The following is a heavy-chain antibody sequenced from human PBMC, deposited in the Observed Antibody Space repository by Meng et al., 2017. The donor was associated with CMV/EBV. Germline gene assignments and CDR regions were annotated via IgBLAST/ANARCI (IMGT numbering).Heavy chain of an antibody. Sequence: LTCAVSGGSISSSNWWSWVRQPPGKGLEWIGEIYHSGSTNYNPSLKSRVTISVDKSKNQFSLKLSSVTAADTAVYYCARSLYCSSTSCYLEGMDVWGQGTTVTVSS. D-gene: IGHD2-2*01. CDR2: IYHSGST. J-gene: IGHJ6*02. CDR1: GGSISSSNW. V-gene: IGHV4-4*02. CDR3: ARSLYCSSTSCYLEGMDV.